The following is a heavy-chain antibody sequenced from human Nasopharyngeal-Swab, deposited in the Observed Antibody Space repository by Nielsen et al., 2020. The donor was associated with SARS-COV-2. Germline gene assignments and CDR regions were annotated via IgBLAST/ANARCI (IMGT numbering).Heavy chain of an antibody. CDR3: ARETIYYFYMDV. J-gene: IGHJ6*03. CDR2: VFHSGST. D-gene: IGHD4/OR15-4a*01. CDR1: GVSISGNNYN. V-gene: IGHV4-39*07. Sequence: SETLSLTCTVSGVSISGNNYNWGWIRQSPGKGLEWIGSVFHSGSTDYNPSRKSRVTISVDRSNNDFSLKLTSLTAADTAVYYCARETIYYFYMDVWGRGITVTVSS.